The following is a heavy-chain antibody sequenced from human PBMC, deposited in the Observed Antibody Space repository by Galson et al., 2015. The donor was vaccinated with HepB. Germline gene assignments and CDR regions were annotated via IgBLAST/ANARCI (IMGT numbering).Heavy chain of an antibody. CDR1: GYTFTDHG. CDR2: IYPDSGNT. CDR3: ARDRPFPNSSGWYFDY. V-gene: IGHV1-18*04. D-gene: IGHD6-19*01. Sequence: SVKVSCKASGYTFTDHGLSWVRQAPGQGLEWMGWIYPDSGNTDYSQKIQGRVTMTADTSTSTAYMELRSLRSDDTAVYFCARDRPFPNSSGWYFDYWGQGTLVTVST. J-gene: IGHJ4*02.